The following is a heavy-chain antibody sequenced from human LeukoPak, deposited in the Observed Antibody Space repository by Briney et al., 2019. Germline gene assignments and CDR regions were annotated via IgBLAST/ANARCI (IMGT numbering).Heavy chain of an antibody. D-gene: IGHD6-19*01. CDR1: GFTFSNYA. Sequence: GGSLRLSCAASGFTFSNYAMIWVRQAPGKGLEWVSTISGGGGGTYYADSVKGRFTISRDNSKNTLYLQMNSLRAEDTAVYYCAKGATISTSGSIAVAGIDYWGQGTQGTVSS. V-gene: IGHV3-23*01. CDR3: AKGATISTSGSIAVAGIDY. J-gene: IGHJ4*02. CDR2: ISGGGGGT.